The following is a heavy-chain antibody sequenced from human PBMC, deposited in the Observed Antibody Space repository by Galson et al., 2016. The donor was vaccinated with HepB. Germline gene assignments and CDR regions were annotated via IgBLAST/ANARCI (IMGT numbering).Heavy chain of an antibody. J-gene: IGHJ4*02. V-gene: IGHV6-1*01. CDR2: IYYRSRWYN. D-gene: IGHD1-26*01. CDR1: GDSVSSNIVA. CDR3: ARGRSYVHFDS. Sequence: CAISGDSVSSNIVARNWIRQSPSRGLEWLGRIYYRSRWYNDYATSMKSRITITPDTSRNQFSLRLTSVTPADTAVYYCARGRSYVHFDSWGQGTLITVSS.